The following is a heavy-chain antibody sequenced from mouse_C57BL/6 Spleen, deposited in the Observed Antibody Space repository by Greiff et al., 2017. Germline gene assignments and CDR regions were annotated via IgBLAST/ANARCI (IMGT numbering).Heavy chain of an antibody. CDR1: GYTFTDYE. CDR3: TRGTTVGY. Sequence: VQLQESGAELVRPGASVTLSCKASGYTFTDYEMHWVKQTPVHGLEWIGAIDPETGGTAYNQKFKGKAILTADKSSSTAYMELRSLTSEDSAVYYCTRGTTVGYWGQGTTLTVSS. CDR2: IDPETGGT. V-gene: IGHV1-15*01. D-gene: IGHD1-1*01. J-gene: IGHJ2*01.